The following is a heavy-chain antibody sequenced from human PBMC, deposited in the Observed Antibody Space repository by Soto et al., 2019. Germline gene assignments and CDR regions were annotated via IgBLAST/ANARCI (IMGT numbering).Heavy chain of an antibody. CDR1: GFTFSSYA. CDR2: ISYDGSNK. CDR3: ARETYYDFWRGPYYGMDV. V-gene: IGHV3-30-3*01. D-gene: IGHD3-3*01. J-gene: IGHJ6*02. Sequence: QVQQVESGGGVVQPGRSLRLSCAASGFTFSSYAMHWVRQAPGKGLEWVAVISYDGSNKYYADSVKGRFTISRDNSKNTLYLQMNSLRAEDTAVYYCARETYYDFWRGPYYGMDVWGQGTTVTVSS.